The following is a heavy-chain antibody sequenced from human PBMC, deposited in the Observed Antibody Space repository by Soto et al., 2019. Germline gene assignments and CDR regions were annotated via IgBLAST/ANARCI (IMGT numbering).Heavy chain of an antibody. V-gene: IGHV1-18*01. J-gene: IGHJ6*03. Sequence: QVQLVQSGAEVKKPGASVKVSCKASGYTFTSYGISWVRQAPGQRLERMGGISAYNGNTNYAQKLQGRVTMTTDTSTSTAYMEVRSLGSDDTAVYCCAGVWAAAGFYYYCYMDVWGKGTTVTVSS. CDR2: ISAYNGNT. D-gene: IGHD6-13*01. CDR1: GYTFTSYG. CDR3: AGVWAAAGFYYYCYMDV.